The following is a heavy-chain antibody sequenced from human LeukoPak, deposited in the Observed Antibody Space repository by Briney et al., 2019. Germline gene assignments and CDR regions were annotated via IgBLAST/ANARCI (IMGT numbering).Heavy chain of an antibody. CDR1: GGSISSSSNY. D-gene: IGHD3-22*01. V-gene: IGHV4-39*01. J-gene: IGHJ5*02. CDR2: VYYSGST. Sequence: PSETLSLTCTVSGGSISSSSNYWGWIRQPPGKGLEWIGSVYYSGSTYYNPSLKSRVTISVDTSKNQFSLKLSSVTAADTAVYYCARPISYYDSSGYQNWFDPWGQGTLVTVSS. CDR3: ARPISYYDSSGYQNWFDP.